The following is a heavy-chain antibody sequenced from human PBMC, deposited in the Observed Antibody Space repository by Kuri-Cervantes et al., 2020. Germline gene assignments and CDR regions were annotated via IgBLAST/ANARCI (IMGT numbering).Heavy chain of an antibody. J-gene: IGHJ6*02. CDR1: GFTFTSAW. CDR2: ISSSSSYI. CDR3: ARLTYYSGSGSYYNDPYGMDV. D-gene: IGHD3-10*01. V-gene: IGHV3-21*01. Sequence: GGSLRLSCAGSGFTFTSAWMNWVRQAPGKGLEWVSSISSSSSYIYYADSVKGRLTISRDNGKNSLYLQMNSLRVEDTAVYYCARLTYYSGSGSYYNDPYGMDVWGQGTTVTVSS.